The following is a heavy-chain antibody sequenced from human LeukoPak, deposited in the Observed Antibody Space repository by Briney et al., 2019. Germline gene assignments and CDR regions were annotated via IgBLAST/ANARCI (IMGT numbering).Heavy chain of an antibody. V-gene: IGHV3-21*01. D-gene: IGHD3-10*01. CDR2: ISSSSSYI. Sequence: PGGSLRLSCAASGFTFSSYSMNWVRQAPGKGLEWVSSISSSSSYIYYADSVKGRFTISRDNAKNSLYLQMNSLRAEDTAVYYCARDQGESYYYYGMDVWGQGTTVTVSS. CDR1: GFTFSSYS. CDR3: ARDQGESYYYYGMDV. J-gene: IGHJ6*02.